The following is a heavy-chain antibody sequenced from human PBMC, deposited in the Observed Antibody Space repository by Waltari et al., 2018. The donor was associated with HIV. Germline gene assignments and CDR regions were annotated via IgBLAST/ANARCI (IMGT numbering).Heavy chain of an antibody. CDR1: GFTFSSYW. J-gene: IGHJ4*02. Sequence: EVQLVESGGGLVQPGGSLRLSCAASGFTFSSYWMSWVRQAPGKGMGWVANIKQDGSEKYYVDSVKGRFTISRDNAKNSLYLQMNSLRAEDTAVYYCARDEYYYDSSGYPGYFDYWGQGTLVTVSS. CDR2: IKQDGSEK. D-gene: IGHD3-22*01. V-gene: IGHV3-7*01. CDR3: ARDEYYYDSSGYPGYFDY.